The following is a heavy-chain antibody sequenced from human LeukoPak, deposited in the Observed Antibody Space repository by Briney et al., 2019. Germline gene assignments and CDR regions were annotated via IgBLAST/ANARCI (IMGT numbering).Heavy chain of an antibody. D-gene: IGHD2-2*02. V-gene: IGHV3-48*01. CDR1: GFTFSSYS. CDR3: ARGGLLFVVVPAALPTGLHDAFDI. CDR2: ISSSSSTI. J-gene: IGHJ3*02. Sequence: GGSLRLSCAASGFTFSSYSMNWVRQAPGKALDWVSYISSSSSTIYYADSVKGRFTISRDNAKNSLYLQMNRLRAEDTAVYYCARGGLLFVVVPAALPTGLHDAFDIWGQGTMVTVSS.